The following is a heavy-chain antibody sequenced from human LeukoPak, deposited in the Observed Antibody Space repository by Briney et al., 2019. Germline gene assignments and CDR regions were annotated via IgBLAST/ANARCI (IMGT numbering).Heavy chain of an antibody. CDR3: ARHGSITMVRGKRRYYYMDV. V-gene: IGHV1-2*02. Sequence: ASVKVSCKASGYTFTGYYMHWVRQAPGQGLEWMGWINPNSGGTNYAQNFQGRVTLTRDTSISTAYMELSRLRSDDTAVYYCARHGSITMVRGKRRYYYMDVWGKGTTVTISS. J-gene: IGHJ6*03. D-gene: IGHD3-10*01. CDR2: INPNSGGT. CDR1: GYTFTGYY.